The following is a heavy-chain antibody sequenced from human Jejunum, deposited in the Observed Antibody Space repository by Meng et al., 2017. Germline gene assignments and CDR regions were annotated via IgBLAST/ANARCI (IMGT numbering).Heavy chain of an antibody. CDR2: IGWNSGSI. J-gene: IGHJ4*02. Sequence: LKISCAGSGITFDHHAMHWVRQAPGKGLGWVSSIGWNSGSIDYADSVKGRFIVSRDNAKNALYLQMNRLRTEDTAFYYCAKSQDYYGNSEFDHWGQGTLVTVSS. D-gene: IGHD3-22*01. V-gene: IGHV3-9*01. CDR3: AKSQDYYGNSEFDH. CDR1: GITFDHHA.